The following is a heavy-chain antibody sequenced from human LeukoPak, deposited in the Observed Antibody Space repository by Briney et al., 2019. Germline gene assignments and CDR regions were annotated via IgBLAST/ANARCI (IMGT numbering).Heavy chain of an antibody. D-gene: IGHD1-26*01. V-gene: IGHV4-39*07. Sequence: SETLSLTCTVSGGSISSSSYYWGWIRQPPGKGLEWIGSIYYSGSTYYNPSLKSRVTISVDTSKNQFSLKLSSVTAADTAVYYCARIVGATWVFDYWGQGTLVTVSS. CDR3: ARIVGATWVFDY. J-gene: IGHJ4*02. CDR2: IYYSGST. CDR1: GGSISSSSYY.